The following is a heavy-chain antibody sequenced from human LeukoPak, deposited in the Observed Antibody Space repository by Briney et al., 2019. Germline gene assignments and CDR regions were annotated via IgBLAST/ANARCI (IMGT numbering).Heavy chain of an antibody. CDR3: ARENYYDSSGYYYYFDY. CDR2: VDHSGGT. CDR1: GYSLSSGYY. Sequence: SETLSLTCTVSGYSLSSGYYWGWIRQPPGKGLEWIGSVDHSGGTYYNPSLRSRVSISVDTSKNQFSLKLSSVTAADTAVYYCARENYYDSSGYYYYFDYWGQGTLVTVSS. V-gene: IGHV4-38-2*02. J-gene: IGHJ4*02. D-gene: IGHD3-22*01.